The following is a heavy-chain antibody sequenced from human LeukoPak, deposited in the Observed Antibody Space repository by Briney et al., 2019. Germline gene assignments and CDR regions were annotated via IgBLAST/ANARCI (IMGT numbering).Heavy chain of an antibody. CDR3: VREGWQWLVHAFDI. J-gene: IGHJ3*02. V-gene: IGHV4-59*12. Sequence: SETLSLTCTVSGGSISSYYWSWIRQPPRKGLEWIGYIYYSGSTNYNPSLKSRVTISVDTSKNQFSLKLSSVTAADTAVYYCVREGWQWLVHAFDIWGQGTMVTGSS. D-gene: IGHD6-19*01. CDR2: IYYSGST. CDR1: GGSISSYY.